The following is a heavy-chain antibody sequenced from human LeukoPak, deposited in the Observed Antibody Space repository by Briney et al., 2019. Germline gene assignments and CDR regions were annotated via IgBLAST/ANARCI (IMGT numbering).Heavy chain of an antibody. CDR1: GFIFSTYG. V-gene: IGHV3-23*01. J-gene: IGHJ4*02. CDR2: ISDSGGST. D-gene: IGHD6-19*01. Sequence: GGSLRLSCAASGFIFSTYGMSWVRQAPGKGLEWVSSISDSGGSTYYADSEKGRFTISRDNAKNTLYLQMNSLRAEDTAVYYCAPLSVAGREFDSWGQGTLVTVSS. CDR3: APLSVAGREFDS.